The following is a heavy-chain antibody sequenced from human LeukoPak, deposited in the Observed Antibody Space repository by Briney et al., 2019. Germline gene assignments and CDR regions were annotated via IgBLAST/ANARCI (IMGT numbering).Heavy chain of an antibody. CDR1: GFTFSSYS. V-gene: IGHV3-21*01. Sequence: GGSLRLSCAASGFTFSSYSMNWVRQAPGKGLEWVSSISSSSYIYYADSVKGRFTISIDNAKNSLYLQMNSLRAEDTAVYYCARVQSFWSGLDYWGQGTLVTVSS. J-gene: IGHJ4*02. D-gene: IGHD3-3*01. CDR2: ISSSSYI. CDR3: ARVQSFWSGLDY.